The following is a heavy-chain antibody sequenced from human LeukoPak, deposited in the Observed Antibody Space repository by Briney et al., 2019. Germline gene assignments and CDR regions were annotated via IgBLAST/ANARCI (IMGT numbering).Heavy chain of an antibody. Sequence: ASVKLSCKASGYTFTGYYMHWVRQAPGKGREWMGWINPNSGCTNYAQKFQGRVTMNSDTSISTAYMELSSGRSDDTAGYYWAREGGDAFDIWPEGTMDTVSS. V-gene: IGHV1-2*02. D-gene: IGHD3-16*01. CDR2: INPNSGCT. CDR1: GYTFTGYY. CDR3: AREGGDAFDI. J-gene: IGHJ3*02.